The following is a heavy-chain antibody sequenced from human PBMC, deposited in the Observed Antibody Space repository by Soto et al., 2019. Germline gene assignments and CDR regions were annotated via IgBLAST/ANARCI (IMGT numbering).Heavy chain of an antibody. J-gene: IGHJ3*01. D-gene: IGHD3-22*01. V-gene: IGHV1-69*02. Sequence: QVQLVQSGAEVKKPGSSVKVSCKTSGGTFSAYPFNWVRQAPGQGLEWMGRIIPILDITDYSQNFQGRVTITAEKTTNTDYMDLTSLRSEDTAMYFCAKGADSSGSESAFDLWGQGTLITVSS. CDR2: IIPILDIT. CDR3: AKGADSSGSESAFDL. CDR1: GGTFSAYP.